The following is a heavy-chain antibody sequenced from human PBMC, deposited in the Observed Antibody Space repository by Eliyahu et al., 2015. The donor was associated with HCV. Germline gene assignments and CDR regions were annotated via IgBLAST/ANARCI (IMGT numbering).Heavy chain of an antibody. V-gene: IGHV3-74*03. CDR3: ARGGVGDSFWGIGY. J-gene: IGHJ4*02. CDR1: GLAFSSHW. D-gene: IGHD7-27*01. CDR2: IRSDGNDR. Sequence: EVSLVESGGGLVEPGGSLRLSCEASGLAFSSHWMYWVRQAPGKGLVWVSRIRSDGNDRTYADSVKGRFTISRDNRKNTLYLQMNSLRVEDTGMYYCARGGVGDSFWGIGYWGQGSLVTVTS.